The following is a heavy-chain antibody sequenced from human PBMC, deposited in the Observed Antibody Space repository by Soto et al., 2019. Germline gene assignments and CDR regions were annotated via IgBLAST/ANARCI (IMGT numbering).Heavy chain of an antibody. CDR2: IIPIFGTP. J-gene: IGHJ6*02. V-gene: IGHV1-69*12. Sequence: QVQLVQSGAEVKKPGSSVKVSCKASGGTFGSYALSWVRQAPGQGLEWMGGIIPIFGTPNYAQKFQGRVTITADESTSTGFMELRSLRSEDTAVYYCTCGHEHDYYYYSGVDVWGQGTTVTVSS. D-gene: IGHD1-26*01. CDR1: GGTFGSYA. CDR3: TCGHEHDYYYYSGVDV.